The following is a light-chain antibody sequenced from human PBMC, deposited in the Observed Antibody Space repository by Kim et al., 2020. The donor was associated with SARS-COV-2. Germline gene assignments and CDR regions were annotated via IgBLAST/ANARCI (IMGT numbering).Light chain of an antibody. Sequence: VSPGNTARITCSGNVLAKKYARWFQQKPGQAPVLVIYKDSERPSGIPERFSGSSSGTTVTLTISGAQVEDEADYYCYSAADNNLGVFGGGTQLTVL. J-gene: IGLJ2*01. V-gene: IGLV3-27*01. CDR1: VLAKKY. CDR3: YSAADNNLGV. CDR2: KDS.